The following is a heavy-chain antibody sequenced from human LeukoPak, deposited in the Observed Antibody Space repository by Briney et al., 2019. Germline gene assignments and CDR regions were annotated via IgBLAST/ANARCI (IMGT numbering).Heavy chain of an antibody. CDR2: ISGSGGGETA. CDR1: GFTFSSYA. V-gene: IGHV3-23*01. CDR3: AKDED. Sequence: GGSLRLSCAASGFTFSSYAMNWVRQAPGKGLEWVSTISGSGGGETAYYADPVKGRFTISRDNSKNTMYLQLNSLRADDTGVYYCAKDEDWGQGTLVTVSS. J-gene: IGHJ4*02.